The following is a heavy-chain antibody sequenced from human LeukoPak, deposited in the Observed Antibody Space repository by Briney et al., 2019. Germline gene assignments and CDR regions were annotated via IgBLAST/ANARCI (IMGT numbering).Heavy chain of an antibody. V-gene: IGHV3-48*04. D-gene: IGHD2-15*01. Sequence: GGSLRLSCAASGITFSSHNMLWVRQPPGKGLEWISYISDSSITMYYADSVRGRFTISRDNAKNSLYLQMNSLRAEDTAVYYCARDGGFCSGGFCYRLFDPWGQGTLVTVSS. J-gene: IGHJ5*02. CDR1: GITFSSHN. CDR3: ARDGGFCSGGFCYRLFDP. CDR2: ISDSSITM.